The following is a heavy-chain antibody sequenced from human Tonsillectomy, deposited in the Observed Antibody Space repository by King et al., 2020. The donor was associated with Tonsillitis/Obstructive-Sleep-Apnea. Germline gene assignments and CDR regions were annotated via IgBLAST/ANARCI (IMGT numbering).Heavy chain of an antibody. D-gene: IGHD5-12*01. CDR3: ARGDSGYDYFDY. CDR2: IYYSGST. CDR1: GGSISSYY. J-gene: IGHJ4*02. V-gene: IGHV4-59*01. Sequence: VQLQESGPGLVKPSETLSLTCTVSGGSISSYYWSWIRQPPGKGLEWIGYIYYSGSTNYDPPLKSRVTISVDTSKNQFSLKLGSVTAADTAVYYCARGDSGYDYFDYWGQGTLVTVSS.